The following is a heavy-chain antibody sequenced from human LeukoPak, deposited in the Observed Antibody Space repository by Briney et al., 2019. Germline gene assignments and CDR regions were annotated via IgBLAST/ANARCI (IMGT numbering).Heavy chain of an antibody. D-gene: IGHD3-3*01. Sequence: PSETLSLTCTVSGGSISSYYWSWIRQPPGKGLEWIGYIYYSGNTNYNPSPQSRVTISVDTSKNQFSLKLSSVTAADTAVYYCARQGLRFSLSGFWFDPWGQGTLVTVSS. J-gene: IGHJ5*02. V-gene: IGHV4-59*08. CDR3: ARQGLRFSLSGFWFDP. CDR1: GGSISSYY. CDR2: IYYSGNT.